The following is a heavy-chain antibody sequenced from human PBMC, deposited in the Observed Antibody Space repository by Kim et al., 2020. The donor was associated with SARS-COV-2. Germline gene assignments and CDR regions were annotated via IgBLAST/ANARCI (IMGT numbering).Heavy chain of an antibody. J-gene: IGHJ4*02. D-gene: IGHD1-26*01. CDR3: AIDSLVGAASLLDY. CDR2: ISGDGGST. Sequence: GGSLRLSCAASGFTFDDYAMHWVRQAPGKGLEWVSLISGDGGSTYYADSVKGRFTISRDNSKNSLYLQMNSLRTEDTALYYCAIDSLVGAASLLDYWGQGTLVTVSS. CDR1: GFTFDDYA. V-gene: IGHV3-43*02.